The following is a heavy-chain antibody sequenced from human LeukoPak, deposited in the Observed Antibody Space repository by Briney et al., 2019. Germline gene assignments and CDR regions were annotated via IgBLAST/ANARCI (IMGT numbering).Heavy chain of an antibody. V-gene: IGHV3-23*01. Sequence: QTGGSLRLSCAASGFTFSSYAMNWVRQAPGKGLEWVSAISGSGGSTYYADSVKGRFTISRDNSKNTLYLQMNSLRAEDTAVYYCAKDRGWHYQTFDYWGQGTLVTVSS. CDR1: GFTFSSYA. J-gene: IGHJ4*02. CDR3: AKDRGWHYQTFDY. CDR2: ISGSGGST. D-gene: IGHD1-7*01.